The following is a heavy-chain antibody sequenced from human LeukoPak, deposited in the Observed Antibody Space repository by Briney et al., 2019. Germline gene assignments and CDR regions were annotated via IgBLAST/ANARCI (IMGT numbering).Heavy chain of an antibody. Sequence: PGGSLRLSCAASGFIFSNYALHWVRQAPGKGLEWVAVTSYDGSSKYYADSVKGRFTISRDNSKKRLYLQMNSLRAEDTAVYYCARGYCSGGSCYGFDYWGQGTLVTVSS. V-gene: IGHV3-30-3*01. CDR2: TSYDGSSK. CDR3: ARGYCSGGSCYGFDY. CDR1: GFIFSNYA. D-gene: IGHD2-15*01. J-gene: IGHJ4*02.